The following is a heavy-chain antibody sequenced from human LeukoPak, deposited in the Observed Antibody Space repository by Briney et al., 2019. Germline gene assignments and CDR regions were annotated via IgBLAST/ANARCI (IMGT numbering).Heavy chain of an antibody. V-gene: IGHV1-3*01. Sequence: EASVKVSCKASGYTFTSYAMHWVRQAPGQRLEWMGWINAGNGNTKYSQKFQGRVTITRNTSISTAYMELSSLRSEDTAVYYCARGSKLQYQRGSADYWGQGTLVTVSS. D-gene: IGHD4-11*01. CDR3: ARGSKLQYQRGSADY. CDR1: GYTFTSYA. J-gene: IGHJ4*02. CDR2: INAGNGNT.